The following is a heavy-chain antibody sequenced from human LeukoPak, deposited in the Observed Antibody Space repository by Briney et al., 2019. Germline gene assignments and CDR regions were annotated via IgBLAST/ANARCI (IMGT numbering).Heavy chain of an antibody. D-gene: IGHD3-3*01. J-gene: IGHJ4*02. CDR3: AKGEYYDFWSGYIDY. CDR1: GVTLGTYA. V-gene: IGHV3-23*01. CDR2: ISSSGSGGNT. Sequence: GGSLRLSCAASGVTLGTYAMSWARQAPGKGLEWVSGISSSGSGGNTYYADSVKGRFTISRDNSKNTLYLQMNSLRAEDTAVYYCAKGEYYDFWSGYIDYWGQGTLVTVSS.